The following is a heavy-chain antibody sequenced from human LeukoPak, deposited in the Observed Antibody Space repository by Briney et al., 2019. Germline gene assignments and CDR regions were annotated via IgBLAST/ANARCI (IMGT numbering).Heavy chain of an antibody. V-gene: IGHV1-46*01. Sequence: ASVKVSCKASGYTFTSYYMHWVRQAPGRGLEWMGIINPSGGSTSYAQKFQGRVTMTRDTSTSTVYMELSSLRSEDTAVYYCARDLWQDTYFDYWGQGTLVTVSS. CDR1: GYTFTSYY. J-gene: IGHJ4*02. CDR3: ARDLWQDTYFDY. D-gene: IGHD2-21*01. CDR2: INPSGGST.